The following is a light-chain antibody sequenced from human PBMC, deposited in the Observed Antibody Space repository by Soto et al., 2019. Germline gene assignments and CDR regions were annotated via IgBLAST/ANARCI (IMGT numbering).Light chain of an antibody. V-gene: IGLV1-44*01. CDR2: SNN. Sequence: QAVVTQPPSASGTPGQRVTISCSGSSSNIGSNSVTWYQQLPGTAPKLLIYSNNQRPSGVPDRFSGSKSGTSASLAISGLQSEGEADYYCAAWDDSLNGVVFGGGTKVTVL. CDR3: AAWDDSLNGVV. CDR1: SSNIGSNS. J-gene: IGLJ2*01.